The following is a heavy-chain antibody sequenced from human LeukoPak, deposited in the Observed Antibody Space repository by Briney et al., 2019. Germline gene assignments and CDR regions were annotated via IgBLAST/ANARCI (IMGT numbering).Heavy chain of an antibody. Sequence: GGSLRLSCAASGFTFSSYGMHWVRQAPGKGLEWVAFIRYDGSNKYYADSVKGRFTISRDNSKNTLYLQMNSLRAEDTAVYYCAKIDEYSSSWYYAFDIWGQGTMVTVSS. CDR1: GFTFSSYG. CDR3: AKIDEYSSSWYYAFDI. CDR2: IRYDGSNK. J-gene: IGHJ3*02. V-gene: IGHV3-30*02. D-gene: IGHD6-13*01.